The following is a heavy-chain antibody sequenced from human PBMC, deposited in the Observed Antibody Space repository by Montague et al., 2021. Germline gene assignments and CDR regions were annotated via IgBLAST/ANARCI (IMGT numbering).Heavy chain of an antibody. Sequence: SLRLCCAASGFTFEDYAMHWVRQAPGKGLEWVSGISWNSGSIGYADSVKGRFTISRDNAKNSLYLQMNSLRAEDKALYYCARVRERRYYYYGMDVWGQGTTVTVSS. CDR3: ARVRERRYYYYGMDV. J-gene: IGHJ6*02. CDR1: GFTFEDYA. CDR2: ISWNSGSI. V-gene: IGHV3-9*01. D-gene: IGHD1-1*01.